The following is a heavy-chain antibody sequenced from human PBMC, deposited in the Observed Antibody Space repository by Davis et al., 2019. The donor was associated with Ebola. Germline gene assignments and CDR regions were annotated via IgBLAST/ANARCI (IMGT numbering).Heavy chain of an antibody. CDR2: IIPIFGTA. V-gene: IGHV1-69*13. Sequence: AASVTVSCKASGGTFSSYAISWVRQTPGQGLEWLGGIIPIFGTANYAQKFQGRVTITADESTSTAYMELSSLRSEDTAVYYCARDLPPKDGDYPYGMDVWGQGTTVTVSS. J-gene: IGHJ6*02. CDR3: ARDLPPKDGDYPYGMDV. D-gene: IGHD4-17*01. CDR1: GGTFSSYA.